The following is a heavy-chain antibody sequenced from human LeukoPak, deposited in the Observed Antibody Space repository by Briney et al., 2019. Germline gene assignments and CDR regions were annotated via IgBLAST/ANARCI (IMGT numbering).Heavy chain of an antibody. Sequence: GGSLRLSCAASGFTFRTFTMTWVRQAPGKGLVWVSSISSSSSFIYYADSVKGRFTISRDNAKNTLFLQMNSLRVEDTAVYYCVRALMGSEDYWGQGTLVSVSS. CDR1: GFTFRTFT. CDR3: VRALMGSEDY. J-gene: IGHJ4*02. V-gene: IGHV3-21*01. CDR2: ISSSSSFI. D-gene: IGHD2-8*01.